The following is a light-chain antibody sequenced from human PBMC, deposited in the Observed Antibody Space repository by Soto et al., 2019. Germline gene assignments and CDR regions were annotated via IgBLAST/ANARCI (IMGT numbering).Light chain of an antibody. CDR2: KVS. Sequence: DAVMTQSPLSLPVTLGQAASISCRSSQSLVYVDGNTYLNWFQQRPGQSPRRLIYKVSDRDSGVPDRFSGRGSGTDFTLKISRVEAEDVGVYYCMQGTHWPYTFGQGTKLEIK. CDR1: QSLVYVDGNTY. J-gene: IGKJ2*01. CDR3: MQGTHWPYT. V-gene: IGKV2-30*01.